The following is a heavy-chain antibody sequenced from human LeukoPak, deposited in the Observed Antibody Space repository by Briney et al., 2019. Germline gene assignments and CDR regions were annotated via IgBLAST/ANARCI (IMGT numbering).Heavy chain of an antibody. CDR2: IYVTGST. V-gene: IGHV4-4*07. Sequence: SETLSLTCTVSGASISSYYWSWIRQPAGKALEWIGRIYVTGSTTYNPSLESRVTMSLDASKNHFSLKLRSVTAADTAVYYCARDSGTTGEVKFDPWGQGTLVTVSS. CDR1: GASISSYY. CDR3: ARDSGTTGEVKFDP. J-gene: IGHJ5*02. D-gene: IGHD1-7*01.